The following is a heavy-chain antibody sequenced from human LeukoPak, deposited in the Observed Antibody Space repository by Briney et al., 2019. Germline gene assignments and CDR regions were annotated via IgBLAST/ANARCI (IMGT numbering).Heavy chain of an antibody. CDR2: IYSSGGT. CDR1: GGSISSYF. Sequence: SDTLSLTCTVSGGSISSYFWSWIRPPAGKGLEWVGRIYSSGGTNYNPPLKSRVTMSVDTSRNQFSLKLTSVDAADTAVYYCARGPTVRDRNVFDIWGQGTMVTVSS. D-gene: IGHD3-10*01. CDR3: ARGPTVRDRNVFDI. V-gene: IGHV4-4*07. J-gene: IGHJ3*02.